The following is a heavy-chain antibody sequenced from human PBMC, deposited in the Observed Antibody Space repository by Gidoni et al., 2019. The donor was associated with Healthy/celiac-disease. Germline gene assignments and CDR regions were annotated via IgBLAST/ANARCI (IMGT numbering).Heavy chain of an antibody. CDR1: GFPFSSYS. D-gene: IGHD2-2*01. Sequence: EVQLVESGGGLVKPGGSLRLSCAASGFPFSSYSMNWVRQAPGKGLEWVSSISSSSSYIYYADSVKGRFTISRDNAKNSLYLQMNSLRAEDTAVYYCATPPAAADYYYGMDVWGQGTTVTVSS. CDR3: ATPPAAADYYYGMDV. J-gene: IGHJ6*02. CDR2: ISSSSSYI. V-gene: IGHV3-21*01.